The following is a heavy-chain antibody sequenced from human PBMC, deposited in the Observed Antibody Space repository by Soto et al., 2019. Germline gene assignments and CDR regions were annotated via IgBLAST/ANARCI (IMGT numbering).Heavy chain of an antibody. J-gene: IGHJ4*02. Sequence: PSETLSLTCTVSGGSVSSGSYYWSWIRQPPGKGLEWIGYIYYSGSTNYNPSLKSRVTISVDTSKNQFSLKLSSVTAADTAVYYCARMAIAAAGHFDYWGQGTLVTVSS. V-gene: IGHV4-61*01. CDR1: GGSVSSGSYY. D-gene: IGHD6-13*01. CDR2: IYYSGST. CDR3: ARMAIAAAGHFDY.